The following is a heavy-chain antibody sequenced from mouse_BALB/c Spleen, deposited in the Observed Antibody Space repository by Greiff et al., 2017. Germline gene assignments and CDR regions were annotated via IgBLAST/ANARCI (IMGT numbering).Heavy chain of an antibody. Sequence: EVQLVESGGGLVKPGGSLKLSCAASGFTFSSYAMSWVRQTPEKRLEWVASISSGGSTYYPDSVKGRFTISRDNARNILYLQMSSLRSEDTAMYYCGRVTTGRYFDVWGEGTTVTVSS. D-gene: IGHD1-1*01. J-gene: IGHJ1*01. CDR2: ISSGGST. V-gene: IGHV5-6-5*01. CDR3: GRVTTGRYFDV. CDR1: GFTFSSYA.